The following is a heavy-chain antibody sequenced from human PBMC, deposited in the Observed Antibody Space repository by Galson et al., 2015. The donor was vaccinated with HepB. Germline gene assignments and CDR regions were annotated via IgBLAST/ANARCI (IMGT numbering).Heavy chain of an antibody. CDR2: ISSSSCYI. J-gene: IGHJ4*02. CDR3: AREKIWSTIYPSSLDY. V-gene: IGHV3-21*01. Sequence: SLRLSCAASGFTFSSYSMNWVRQAPGKGLEWVSSISSSSCYIYYADSVKGRFTISRDNAKNSLYLQMNSLRAEDTAVYYCAREKIWSTIYPSSLDYWGQGTLVTVSS. CDR1: GFTFSSYS. D-gene: IGHD3-9*01.